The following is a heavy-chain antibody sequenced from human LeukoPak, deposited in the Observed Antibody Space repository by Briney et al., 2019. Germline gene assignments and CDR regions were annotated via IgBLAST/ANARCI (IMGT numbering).Heavy chain of an antibody. Sequence: PSETLSLTCSVSGYSINNGYYWGWIRQPPGKGLEGIGSIYHSGRNYYNPSLKNRVTISVDTSKNQFSLQLGYVTAADTAVYFCARDETYSHFWSGSTEGGKGYYLDYWGQGILVTVSS. CDR2: IYHSGRN. V-gene: IGHV4-38-2*02. CDR1: GYSINNGYY. J-gene: IGHJ4*02. CDR3: ARDETYSHFWSGSTEGGKGYYLDY. D-gene: IGHD3-3*01.